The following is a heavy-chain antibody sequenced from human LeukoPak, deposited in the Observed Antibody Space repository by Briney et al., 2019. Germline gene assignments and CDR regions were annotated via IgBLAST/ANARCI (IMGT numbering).Heavy chain of an antibody. CDR2: INPNSGGT. Sequence: ASVTVSCKASGYTFTGYYMHWVRQAPGQGLEWMGWINPNSGGTNYAQKFQGRVTMTRDTSISTAYMELSRLRSDDTAVYYCARAPSYYDFWSGYSYYYYYMDVWGKGTTVTVSS. J-gene: IGHJ6*03. CDR1: GYTFTGYY. D-gene: IGHD3-3*01. V-gene: IGHV1-2*02. CDR3: ARAPSYYDFWSGYSYYYYYMDV.